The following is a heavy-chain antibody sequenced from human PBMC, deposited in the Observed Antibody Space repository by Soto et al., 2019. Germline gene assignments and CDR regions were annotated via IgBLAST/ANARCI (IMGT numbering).Heavy chain of an antibody. CDR1: GFSVSSSH. Sequence: GGSLRLSCAASGFSVSSSHMIWVRQAPGKGLEWVSVIYSGGATYYAAPVKGRFTISRDDSKTTLYLQMNSLKTEDTAVYYCNTMDNYGGNLPFDYWGQGTLVTGSS. D-gene: IGHD4-17*01. V-gene: IGHV3-53*01. CDR3: NTMDNYGGNLPFDY. J-gene: IGHJ4*02. CDR2: IYSGGAT.